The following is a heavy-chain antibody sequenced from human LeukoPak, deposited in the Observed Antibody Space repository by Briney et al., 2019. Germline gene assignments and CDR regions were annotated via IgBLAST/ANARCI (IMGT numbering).Heavy chain of an antibody. J-gene: IGHJ3*02. D-gene: IGHD2-21*01. CDR2: INPDGSQG. V-gene: IGHV3-7*01. CDR3: ARDPAYGALDI. Sequence: GGSLRLSCEASGITFSNSYMSWVRQAPGKGLEWVAIINPDGSQGSYVDSVKGRFAISRDNALNSLFLQMNSLSAEDTAVYYCARDPAYGALDIWGQGTTVTVSS. CDR1: GITFSNSY.